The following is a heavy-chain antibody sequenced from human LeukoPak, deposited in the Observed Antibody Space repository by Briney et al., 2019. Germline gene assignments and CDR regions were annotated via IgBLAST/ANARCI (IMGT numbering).Heavy chain of an antibody. D-gene: IGHD6-13*01. J-gene: IGHJ6*02. CDR1: GFTFSSYS. CDR2: ISSSSSYI. CDR3: ARDDLPRKAAAARHYYYGMDV. V-gene: IGHV3-21*01. Sequence: PGGSMRLSCAASGFTFSSYSMKWVRQAPGKGLEWVSSISSSSSYIYYADSVKGRFTISRDNAKNSLYLQMNSLRAEDTAVYYCARDDLPRKAAAARHYYYGMDVWGQGTTVTVSS.